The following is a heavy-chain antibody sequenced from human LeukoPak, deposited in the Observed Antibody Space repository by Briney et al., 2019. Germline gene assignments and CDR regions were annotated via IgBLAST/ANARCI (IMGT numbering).Heavy chain of an antibody. V-gene: IGHV3-7*01. Sequence: GGSLRLSCAASGFTFTKYWMSWVRQAPGKGLEWVANIKQDGSEKFYVDSVKGRFTISRDNAKNSLDLQINSLGAEDTAVYYCARGLDCRSTSCYLDNWGQGTLVTVSS. CDR2: IKQDGSEK. CDR1: GFTFTKYW. CDR3: ARGLDCRSTSCYLDN. J-gene: IGHJ4*02. D-gene: IGHD2-2*01.